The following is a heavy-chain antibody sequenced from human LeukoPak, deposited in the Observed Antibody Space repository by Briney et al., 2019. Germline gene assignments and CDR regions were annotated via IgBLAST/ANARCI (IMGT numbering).Heavy chain of an antibody. CDR1: GGSISRGSYY. V-gene: IGHV4-61*02. J-gene: IGHJ4*02. CDR3: ASTVVIAARPGPHWD. D-gene: IGHD6-6*01. Sequence: PSQTLSLTCIVSGGSISRGSYYWNWIRQPAGKGLEWMGRSHNSGSTNYNPSLKSRVTISVDTSKNQFSLKLSSVTAADTAVYYYASTVVIAARPGPHWDWGQGTLVTVSS. CDR2: SHNSGST.